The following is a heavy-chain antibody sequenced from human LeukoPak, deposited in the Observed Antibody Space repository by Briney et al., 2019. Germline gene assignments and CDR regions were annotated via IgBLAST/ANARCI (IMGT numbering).Heavy chain of an antibody. V-gene: IGHV5-51*01. CDR1: GYSFTSYW. D-gene: IGHD5-18*01. J-gene: IGHJ3*02. Sequence: GESLKISCKGSGYSFTSYWIGWVRQMPGKGLEWMGFIYPGDSDTRYSPSFQGQVTISADKSISTAYLQWSSLKASDTAMYYCAGPTTGYSYGYLAFDIWGQGTMVTVSS. CDR3: AGPTTGYSYGYLAFDI. CDR2: IYPGDSDT.